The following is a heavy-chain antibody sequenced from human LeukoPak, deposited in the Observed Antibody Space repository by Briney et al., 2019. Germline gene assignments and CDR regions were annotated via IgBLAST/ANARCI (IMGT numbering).Heavy chain of an antibody. CDR1: GFTFSRHW. J-gene: IGHJ4*02. CDR2: INEDGSRK. V-gene: IGHV3-7*03. CDR3: ATSRVSITMVRATRLDY. D-gene: IGHD3-10*01. Sequence: PGGSLRLSCAASGFTFSRHWMSWVRQAPGKGLEWVANINEDGSRKYYVESVKGRLTISRDNAEQSLYLQMDSLRAEDTAVYYCATSRVSITMVRATRLDYWGQGTLVTVSS.